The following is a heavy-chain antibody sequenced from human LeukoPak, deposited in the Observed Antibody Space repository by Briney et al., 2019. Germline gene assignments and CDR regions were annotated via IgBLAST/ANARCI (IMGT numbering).Heavy chain of an antibody. CDR1: GFTFSFYA. D-gene: IGHD4-17*01. Sequence: PGGSLRLSCAASGFTFSFYAMHWVRQAPGKGLEWVAVISYDGSNKYYADSVKGRFTISRDNSKNTLYLQMNSLRAEDTAVYSCARGDYGDYWNYYYMDVWGKGTTVTVSS. V-gene: IGHV3-30*04. CDR3: ARGDYGDYWNYYYMDV. J-gene: IGHJ6*03. CDR2: ISYDGSNK.